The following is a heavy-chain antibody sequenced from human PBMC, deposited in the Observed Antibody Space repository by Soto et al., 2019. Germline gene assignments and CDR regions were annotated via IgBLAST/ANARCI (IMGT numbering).Heavy chain of an antibody. V-gene: IGHV5-10-1*01. J-gene: IGHJ4*02. Sequence: GESLKISCQGSGYSFTSYWIGWVRQRPGKGLEWMGRINPSDSYTTYSPSFQGHVTISTDKSFSTAYLQWSGLKASDTAMYYCARLGYCTGNSCYNFDSWGQGTLVTVSS. CDR2: INPSDSYT. CDR3: ARLGYCTGNSCYNFDS. CDR1: GYSFTSYW. D-gene: IGHD2-2*02.